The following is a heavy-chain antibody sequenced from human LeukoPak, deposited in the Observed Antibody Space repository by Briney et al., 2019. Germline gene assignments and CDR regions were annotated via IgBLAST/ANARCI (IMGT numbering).Heavy chain of an antibody. CDR2: IYSGGST. V-gene: IGHV3-53*01. CDR1: GFTFSNAW. D-gene: IGHD4/OR15-4a*01. Sequence: PGGSLRLSCATSGFTFSNAWMNWVRQAPGKGLEWVSVIYSGGSTYYADSVKGRFTISRDNSKNTLYLQMNSLRAEDTAVYYCARANYDGAFDIWGQGTMVTVSS. J-gene: IGHJ3*02. CDR3: ARANYDGAFDI.